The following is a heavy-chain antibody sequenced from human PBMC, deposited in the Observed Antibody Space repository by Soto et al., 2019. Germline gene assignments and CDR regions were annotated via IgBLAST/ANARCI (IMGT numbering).Heavy chain of an antibody. V-gene: IGHV3-74*01. Sequence: EVQLVESGGGLVQPGGSLRLSCAASGFSLSNYWMHWVRQAPGKGLVWVSRINSDGSSSIYADSVEGRFTISRDSAKNTLYLQMHSLSADDTAVYFCARDPYDNRWGSYRGFDFWGQGTLVTVSS. CDR1: GFSLSNYW. CDR2: INSDGSSS. CDR3: ARDPYDNRWGSYRGFDF. D-gene: IGHD3-16*02. J-gene: IGHJ4*02.